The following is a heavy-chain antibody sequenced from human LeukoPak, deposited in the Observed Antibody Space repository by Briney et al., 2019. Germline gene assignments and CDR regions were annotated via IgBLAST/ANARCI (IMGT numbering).Heavy chain of an antibody. D-gene: IGHD2-15*01. CDR2: IFYTGST. CDR3: ARAPLPTEGSWFDP. Sequence: PSETLSLTCTVCGGSISSYFWSWIRQPPGRGLKWIAYIFYTGSTNYNPSLKSRVTISVDTSKKQVSLRLNSVTAADTAVYYCARAPLPTEGSWFDPWGQGTLVTVSS. V-gene: IGHV4-59*01. J-gene: IGHJ5*02. CDR1: GGSISSYF.